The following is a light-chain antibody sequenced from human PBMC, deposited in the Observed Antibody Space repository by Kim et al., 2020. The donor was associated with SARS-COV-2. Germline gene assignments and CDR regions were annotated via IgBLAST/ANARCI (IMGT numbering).Light chain of an antibody. V-gene: IGKV3-20*01. Sequence: PPGDTATLSCRASQRVSSNYLAWYQQKPGQAPRLLLYGASSKAAGIPDRFSGSGSGTDFALTSTRLEPEDLAVYYCQQYSRSPATFGQGTKVDIK. CDR1: QRVSSNY. CDR3: QQYSRSPAT. J-gene: IGKJ1*01. CDR2: GAS.